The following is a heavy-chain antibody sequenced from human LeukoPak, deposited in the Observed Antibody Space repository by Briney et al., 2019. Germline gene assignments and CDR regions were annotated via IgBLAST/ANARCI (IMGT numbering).Heavy chain of an antibody. V-gene: IGHV1-2*02. CDR2: INPNSGGT. Sequence: GASVKVSCTASGYTFTGYYMHWVRQAPGQGLEWMGWINPNSGGTNYAQKFQGRVTMTRDTSISTAYMELSRLRSDDTAVYYCAREVDSSGWDEIDYWGQGTLVTVSS. D-gene: IGHD6-19*01. CDR1: GYTFTGYY. CDR3: AREVDSSGWDEIDY. J-gene: IGHJ4*02.